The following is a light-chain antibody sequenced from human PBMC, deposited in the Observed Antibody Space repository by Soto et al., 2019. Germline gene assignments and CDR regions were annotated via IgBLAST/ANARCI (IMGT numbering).Light chain of an antibody. CDR3: QQYNSYPWT. CDR1: QSISSW. J-gene: IGKJ1*01. V-gene: IGKV1-5*03. CDR2: KAS. Sequence: DIQMTQSPSTLSASVGDRVTITCRASQSISSWLAWYQQKPGKAPKLLIYKASSLESGVPPRFSGSGSWTEFTLTISSLQPDDFATYYGQQYNSYPWTFGQGTKVEIK.